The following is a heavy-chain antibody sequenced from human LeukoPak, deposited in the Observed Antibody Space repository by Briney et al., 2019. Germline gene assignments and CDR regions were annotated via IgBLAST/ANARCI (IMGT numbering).Heavy chain of an antibody. J-gene: IGHJ5*02. CDR2: IIPIFGTA. CDR1: GGTFSSYA. Sequence: AASVKVSCKASGGTFSSYAISWVQQAPGQGLEWMGGIIPIFGTANYAQKFQGRVTITTDESTSTAYMELSSLRSEDTAVYYCARSRGVGILTGYYLFDPWGQGTLVTVSS. D-gene: IGHD3-9*01. CDR3: ARSRGVGILTGYYLFDP. V-gene: IGHV1-69*05.